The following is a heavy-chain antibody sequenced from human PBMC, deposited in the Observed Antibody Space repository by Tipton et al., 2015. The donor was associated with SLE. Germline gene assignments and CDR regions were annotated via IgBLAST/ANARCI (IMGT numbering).Heavy chain of an antibody. V-gene: IGHV4-59*06. CDR3: ARYYYDSTGNCLFDY. Sequence: TLSLTCTVSGASIGSYYWTWIRQPPGKGLEWIGYIYHSGTTYYNPSLKGRPTISLDTSKKQFSLKLTSVTTADTAVYYCARYYYDSTGNCLFDYWGQGTLVTVSS. CDR2: IYHSGTT. J-gene: IGHJ4*02. CDR1: GASIGSYY. D-gene: IGHD3-22*01.